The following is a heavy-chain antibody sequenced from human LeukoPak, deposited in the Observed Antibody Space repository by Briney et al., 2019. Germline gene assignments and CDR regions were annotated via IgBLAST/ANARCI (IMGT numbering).Heavy chain of an antibody. V-gene: IGHV3-30*04. CDR3: AELGITMIGGV. D-gene: IGHD3-10*02. J-gene: IGHJ6*04. Sequence: GGSLRLSCAASGFTFSSYAMHWVRQAPGKGLEWVADISYDGYNKYYADSVKGRFTISRDNAKNSLYLQMNSLRAEDTAVYYCAELGITMIGGVWGKGTTVTISS. CDR1: GFTFSSYA. CDR2: ISYDGYNK.